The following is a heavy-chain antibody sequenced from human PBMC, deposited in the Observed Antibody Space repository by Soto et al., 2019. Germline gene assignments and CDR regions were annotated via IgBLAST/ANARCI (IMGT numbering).Heavy chain of an antibody. J-gene: IGHJ4*02. CDR2: IIPIFGTA. Sequence: QVQLVQSGAEVKKPGSSVKVSCKASGGTFSSYAISWVRQAPGQGLEWMGGIIPIFGTANYAQKFQGRVTITADESTSTAYMELSSLRSEDTAVYYCARTIVGYCSGGSCYPLYFDYWGQGALVTVSS. CDR3: ARTIVGYCSGGSCYPLYFDY. CDR1: GGTFSSYA. D-gene: IGHD2-15*01. V-gene: IGHV1-69*12.